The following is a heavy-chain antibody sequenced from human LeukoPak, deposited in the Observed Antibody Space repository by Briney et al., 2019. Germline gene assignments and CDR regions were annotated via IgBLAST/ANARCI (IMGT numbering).Heavy chain of an antibody. J-gene: IGHJ6*03. V-gene: IGHV4-34*01. CDR1: GGSFSGYY. Sequence: SETLSLTCAVYGGSFSGYYWSWIRQPPGKGLEWIGEINHSGRTNHNPSLKSRVTISVDTSKTQFSLKLSSLTAADTAVYYCARGTGSGSYYNVLYYYYYYMDVWGKGTTVTVSS. CDR2: INHSGRT. D-gene: IGHD3-10*01. CDR3: ARGTGSGSYYNVLYYYYYYMDV.